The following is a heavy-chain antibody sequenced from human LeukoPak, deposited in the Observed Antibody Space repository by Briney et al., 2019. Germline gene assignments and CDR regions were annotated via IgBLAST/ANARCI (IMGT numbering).Heavy chain of an antibody. CDR3: ARGPGLNQYYQH. CDR2: MNPNSGKT. Sequence: ASVKVSCKASGYTFTSYNINWVRQATGQGLEWMGWMNPNSGKTHYAQKFQGRVTMTKNTSISTAYMDLSSLRSEDTAVYYCARGPGLNQYYQHWGQGTLVTVSS. CDR1: GYTFTSYN. V-gene: IGHV1-8*01. J-gene: IGHJ1*01. D-gene: IGHD1-14*01.